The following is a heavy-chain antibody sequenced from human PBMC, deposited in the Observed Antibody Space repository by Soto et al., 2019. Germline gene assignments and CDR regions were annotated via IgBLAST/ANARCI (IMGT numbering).Heavy chain of an antibody. Sequence: SVKVSCKASGGTFSSYAISWVRQAPGQGLEWMGGIIPIFGTANYAQKFQGRVTITADESTSTAYMERSSLRSEDTAVYYCAREEYRQLDHWGQGTLVTVSS. D-gene: IGHD3-16*02. CDR2: IIPIFGTA. CDR3: AREEYRQLDH. J-gene: IGHJ5*02. V-gene: IGHV1-69*13. CDR1: GGTFSSYA.